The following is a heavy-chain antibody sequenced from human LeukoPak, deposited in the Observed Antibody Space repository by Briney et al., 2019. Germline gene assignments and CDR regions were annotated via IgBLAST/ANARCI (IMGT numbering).Heavy chain of an antibody. Sequence: PGGSLRLSCAASGFTFSSYSMNWVREAPGKGLEWVSSISSSSSYIYYADSVKGRFTISRDNAKNSLYLQMNSLRAEDTAVYYCAREPHDHGDQTLDYWGQGTLDSVSS. CDR3: AREPHDHGDQTLDY. CDR2: ISSSSSYI. CDR1: GFTFSSYS. J-gene: IGHJ4*02. D-gene: IGHD4-17*01. V-gene: IGHV3-21*01.